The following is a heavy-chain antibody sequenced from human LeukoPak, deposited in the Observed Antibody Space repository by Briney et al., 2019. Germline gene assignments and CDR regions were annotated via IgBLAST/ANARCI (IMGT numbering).Heavy chain of an antibody. V-gene: IGHV3-21*01. Sequence: PGGSLRLSCAASGFTFSSYSMNWVRQAPGKGLEWVSSISSSSSYIYYADSVKGRFTISRDNAKNSLYLQMNSLRAEDTAVYYCARGEVSIAADPDYWGQGTLVTVSS. D-gene: IGHD6-13*01. CDR1: GFTFSSYS. CDR2: ISSSSSYI. J-gene: IGHJ4*02. CDR3: ARGEVSIAADPDY.